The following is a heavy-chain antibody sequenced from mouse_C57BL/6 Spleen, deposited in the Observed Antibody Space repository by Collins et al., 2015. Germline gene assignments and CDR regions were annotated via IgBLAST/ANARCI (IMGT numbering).Heavy chain of an antibody. D-gene: IGHD1-1*01. J-gene: IGHJ4*01. CDR2: ISSGGSYT. Sequence: EVQLVESRGGLVKPGGSLKLSCAASGFTFSSYAMSWVRQSPEKRLEWVAEISSGGSYTYYPDTVTGRFTISRDNAKNTLYLEMSSLRSEDTAMYYCARNYGSSYGYAMDYWGQGTSVTVSS. V-gene: IGHV5-9-4*01. CDR3: ARNYGSSYGYAMDY. CDR1: GFTFSSYA.